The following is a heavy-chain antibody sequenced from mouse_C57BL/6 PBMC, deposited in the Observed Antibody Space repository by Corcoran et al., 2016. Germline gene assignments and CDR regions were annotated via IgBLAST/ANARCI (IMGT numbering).Heavy chain of an antibody. J-gene: IGHJ4*01. Sequence: QVQLKQSVAALVGPGASVKLACKASGYTVTDYYKNWVKQRPGQGLEWIARIYPGSGNTYYNEKFKGKATLTAEKSSSTAYMQLSSLTSEDSAVYFCARRDYYGSRYGMDYWGQGTSVTVSS. CDR2: IYPGSGNT. CDR1: GYTVTDYY. D-gene: IGHD1-1*01. CDR3: ARRDYYGSRYGMDY. V-gene: IGHV1-76*01.